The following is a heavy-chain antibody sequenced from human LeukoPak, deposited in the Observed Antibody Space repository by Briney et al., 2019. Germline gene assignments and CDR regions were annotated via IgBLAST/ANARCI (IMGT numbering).Heavy chain of an antibody. J-gene: IGHJ6*03. CDR2: INHSGST. Sequence: SETLSLTCAVYGGSFSGYYWSWIRQPPGKGLEWIGEINHSGSTNYNPSLKSRVTVSVDTSKNQFSLKLSSVTAADTAVYYCARGRIVVVPAAKKGGYYYMDVWGKGTTVTVSS. V-gene: IGHV4-34*01. CDR3: ARGRIVVVPAAKKGGYYYMDV. CDR1: GGSFSGYY. D-gene: IGHD2-2*01.